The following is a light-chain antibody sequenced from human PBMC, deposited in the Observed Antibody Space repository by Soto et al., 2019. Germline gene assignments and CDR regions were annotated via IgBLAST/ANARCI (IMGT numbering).Light chain of an antibody. V-gene: IGKV3D-15*01. CDR1: QNVDTN. CDR3: RQCISAPPQ. CDR2: GAS. J-gene: IGKJ1*01. Sequence: SLSALSVKTEERVTLYCWASQNVDTNLAWYQQKPGQAPRLLIYGASNRATGIPDRFSGSGSGTDFTLTIIRLETEDYAMFYCRQCISAPPQFGQGT.